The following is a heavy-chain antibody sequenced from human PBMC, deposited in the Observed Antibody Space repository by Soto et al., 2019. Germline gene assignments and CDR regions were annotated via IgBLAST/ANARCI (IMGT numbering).Heavy chain of an antibody. Sequence: SETLSLTCLVSGQNIKTNYWWAWVRQSPGKGLEWIGEIYHSGSAIYTPSLKNRVTLSLDVSKNEFYLAVNSVTAADTAVYYCARDGADCSGGSCYFSNFDYWGPGTLVTVSS. CDR3: ARDGADCSGGSCYFSNFDY. CDR2: IYHSGSA. J-gene: IGHJ4*02. V-gene: IGHV4-4*02. D-gene: IGHD2-15*01. CDR1: GQNIKTNYW.